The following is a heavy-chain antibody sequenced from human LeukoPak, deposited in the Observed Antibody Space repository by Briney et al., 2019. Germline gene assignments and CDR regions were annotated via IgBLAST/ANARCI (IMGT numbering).Heavy chain of an antibody. CDR1: GYTFTSYA. Sequence: ASVKVSCKASGYTFTSYAMHWARQAPGQRLEWMGWINAGNGNTKYSQKFQGRVTITRDTSASTAYMELSSLRSEDTAVYYCARDVAYYGMDVWGKGTTVTVSS. CDR3: ARDVAYYGMDV. CDR2: INAGNGNT. J-gene: IGHJ6*04. V-gene: IGHV1-3*01.